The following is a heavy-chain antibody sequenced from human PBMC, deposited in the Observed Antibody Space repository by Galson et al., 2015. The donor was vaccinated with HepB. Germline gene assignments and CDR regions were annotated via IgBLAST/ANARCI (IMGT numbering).Heavy chain of an antibody. Sequence: PALVKPTQTLTLTCAFSGFSLSTSGVAVGWIRQPPGKALEWLALSYWDDDKRYSPSLKSRLTITKDTSKNQVILKMTNMDPVDTATYYCARQPPTTVTFDNWGQGTLVTVSS. CDR2: SYWDDDK. J-gene: IGHJ5*02. CDR1: GFSLSTSGVA. D-gene: IGHD4-17*01. CDR3: ARQPPTTVTFDN. V-gene: IGHV2-5*02.